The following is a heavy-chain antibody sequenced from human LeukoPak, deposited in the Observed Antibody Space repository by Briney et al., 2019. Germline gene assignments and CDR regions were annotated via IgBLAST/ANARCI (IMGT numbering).Heavy chain of an antibody. CDR1: GFTFSSYS. CDR3: ARDYDSSSWYEGSWFDP. Sequence: PGGSLRLSCAASGFTFSSYSMNWVRQPPGKGLEWVSSIISSISYKYYADSVKGRFTISRDNAKNSLYLQMNSLRAEDTAVYYCARDYDSSSWYEGSWFDPWGQGTLVTVSS. J-gene: IGHJ5*02. V-gene: IGHV3-21*01. CDR2: IISSISYK. D-gene: IGHD6-13*01.